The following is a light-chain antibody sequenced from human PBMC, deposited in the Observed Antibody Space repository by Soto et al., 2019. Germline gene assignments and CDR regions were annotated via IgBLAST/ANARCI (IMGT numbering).Light chain of an antibody. CDR3: QVWDSSSYVV. CDR2: YNS. CDR1: NIGSKS. V-gene: IGLV3-21*04. J-gene: IGLJ2*01. Sequence: SYELTQPPSVSVAPGETARITCGGNNIGSKSVHWYQHKPGQAPVLVIYYNSDRPSGIPERFSVSNSGNTATLTISRVEAWDEADYYCQVWDSSSYVVFGGGTKLTVL.